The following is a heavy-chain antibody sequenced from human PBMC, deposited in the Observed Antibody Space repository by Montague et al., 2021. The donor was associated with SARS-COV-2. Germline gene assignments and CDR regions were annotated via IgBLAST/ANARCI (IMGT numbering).Heavy chain of an antibody. D-gene: IGHD2-15*01. V-gene: IGHV4-31*03. CDR2: IYYTGSS. J-gene: IGHJ4*02. Sequence: LVKPTKTLTLTCTVSGDSISSSAYYWSWIRQHPGKGLEWIGYIYYTGSSYYNPTLRSRLTISVDTSKNQFSLKLNSVTAAETAVYYCARGGRAYCSGGSCYFGFDYWGQGTLVTVSS. CDR3: ARGGRAYCSGGSCYFGFDY. CDR1: GDSISSSAYY.